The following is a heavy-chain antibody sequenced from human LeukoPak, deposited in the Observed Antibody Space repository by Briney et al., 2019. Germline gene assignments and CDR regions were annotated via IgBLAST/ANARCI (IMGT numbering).Heavy chain of an antibody. CDR3: ARRSYYHDSSGYYPFDY. D-gene: IGHD3-22*01. J-gene: IGHJ4*02. V-gene: IGHV4-31*03. CDR1: GGSISSGGYY. CDR2: IYYSGST. Sequence: PSETLSLTCTVSGGSISSGGYYWSWIRQHPGKGLEWIGYIYYSGSTYYNPSLKSRVTISVDTSKNQFSLKLSSVTAADTAVYYCARRSYYHDSSGYYPFDYWGQGTLVTVSS.